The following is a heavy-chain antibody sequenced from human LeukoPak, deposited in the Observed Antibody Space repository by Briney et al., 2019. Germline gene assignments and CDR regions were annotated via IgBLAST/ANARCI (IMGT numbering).Heavy chain of an antibody. CDR2: IYTSGST. CDR3: ARTGPNVYPYTNWFDP. CDR1: GGSISSGSYY. Sequence: SETLSLTCTVSGGSISSGSYYWSWIRQPAGKGLEWIGRIYTSGSTNYNPSLKSRVTISVDTSKNQFSLKLSSVTAADTAVYYCARTGPNVYPYTNWFDPWGQGTLVTVSS. V-gene: IGHV4-61*02. J-gene: IGHJ5*02. D-gene: IGHD2-2*02.